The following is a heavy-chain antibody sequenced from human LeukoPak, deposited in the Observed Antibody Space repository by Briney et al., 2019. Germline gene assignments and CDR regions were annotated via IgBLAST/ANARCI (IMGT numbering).Heavy chain of an antibody. V-gene: IGHV3-21*01. Sequence: GGSLRLSCAASGFTFSSYSMNWVRQAPGKGLEWVSSISSSSYIYYADSVKGRFTISRDNAKNSLYLQMNSLRAEDTAVYYCARAVGDLYFDYWGQGTLVTVSS. CDR1: GFTFSSYS. CDR3: ARAVGDLYFDY. J-gene: IGHJ4*02. D-gene: IGHD4-17*01. CDR2: ISSSSYI.